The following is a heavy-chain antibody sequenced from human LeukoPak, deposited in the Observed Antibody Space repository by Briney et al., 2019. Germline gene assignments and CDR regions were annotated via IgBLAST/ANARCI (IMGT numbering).Heavy chain of an antibody. CDR3: ARVGYCSSTSCYAPYYYYGMDI. J-gene: IGHJ6*02. D-gene: IGHD2-2*01. CDR1: GGSISSYY. V-gene: IGHV4-59*01. Sequence: SETLSLTCTVSGGSISSYYWSWIRQPPGKGLEWIGYIYYSGSTNYNPSLKSRVTISVDTSKNQFSLKLSSVTAADTAVYYCARVGYCSSTSCYAPYYYYGMDIWGQGTTVTVSS. CDR2: IYYSGST.